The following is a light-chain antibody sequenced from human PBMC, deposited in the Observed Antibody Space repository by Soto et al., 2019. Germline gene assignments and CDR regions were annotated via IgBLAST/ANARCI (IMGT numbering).Light chain of an antibody. CDR2: GAS. CDR1: QSVSSNY. CDR3: QQYGSSYPWT. V-gene: IGKV3-20*01. Sequence: EIVLTQSPGTLSLSPGERATLSCRASQSVSSNYLASYQQKPGQAPGLLIYGASSRATGIPDRFSGSGSGTDFTLTIRRLEPEDFAVYYCQQYGSSYPWTVGQGTKVDIK. J-gene: IGKJ1*01.